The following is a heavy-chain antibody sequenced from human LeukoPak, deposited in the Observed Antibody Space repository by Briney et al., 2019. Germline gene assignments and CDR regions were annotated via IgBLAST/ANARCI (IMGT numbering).Heavy chain of an antibody. CDR2: ISGSGGST. CDR3: AKASRFLPLQGYYFDY. V-gene: IGHV3-23*01. Sequence: QSGGSLRLSCAASGFTFSSYAMSWVRQAPGKGLEWVSAISGSGGSTYYADSVKGRFTISRDNSKNTLYLQMNSLRAEDTAVYYCAKASRFLPLQGYYFDYWGQGTLVTVSS. CDR1: GFTFSSYA. J-gene: IGHJ4*02.